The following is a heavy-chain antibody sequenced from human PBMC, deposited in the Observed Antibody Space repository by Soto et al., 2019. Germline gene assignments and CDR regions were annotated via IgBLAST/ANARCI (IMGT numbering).Heavy chain of an antibody. J-gene: IGHJ3*02. CDR3: ASPSRNWYYYDSSGYYLLAFDI. CDR2: IYYSGST. V-gene: IGHV4-39*01. D-gene: IGHD3-22*01. Sequence: SETLSLTCTVSGGSISSSSYYWGWIRQPPGKGLEWIGSIYYSGSTYYNPSLKSRVTISVDTSKNQFSLKLSSVTAADTAVYNCASPSRNWYYYDSSGYYLLAFDIWGQRKMVTVS. CDR1: GGSISSSSYY.